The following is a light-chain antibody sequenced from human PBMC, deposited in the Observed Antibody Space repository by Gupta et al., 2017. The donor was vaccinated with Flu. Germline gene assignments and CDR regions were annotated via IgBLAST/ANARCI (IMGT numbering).Light chain of an antibody. CDR1: QSISSY. V-gene: IGKV1-39*01. CDR3: QQSYSTRFT. J-gene: IGKJ3*01. CDR2: AAS. Sequence: PSSLSASVGDRVTITCRASQSISSYLNWYQQKPGKAPKLLSYAASSLQSGVPSRFSGSGSGTDFTLTISSLQPEDFATYYCQQSYSTRFTFGPGTKVDIK.